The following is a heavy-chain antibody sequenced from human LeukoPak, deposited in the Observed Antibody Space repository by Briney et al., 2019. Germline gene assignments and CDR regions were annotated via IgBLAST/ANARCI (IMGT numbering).Heavy chain of an antibody. Sequence: SVKVSCKASRYTFTDYYMHWVRQAPGQGLEWMGRIIPILGIANYAQKFQGRVTITADKSTSTAYMELSSLRSEDTAVYYGARDPRGYSSSSDPWGQGTLVTVSS. J-gene: IGHJ5*02. CDR1: RYTFTDYY. V-gene: IGHV1-69*04. CDR2: IIPILGIA. CDR3: ARDPRGYSSSSDP. D-gene: IGHD6-13*01.